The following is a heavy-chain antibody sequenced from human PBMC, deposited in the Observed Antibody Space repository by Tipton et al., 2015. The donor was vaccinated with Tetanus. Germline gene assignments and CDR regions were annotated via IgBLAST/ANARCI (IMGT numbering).Heavy chain of an antibody. D-gene: IGHD3-22*01. Sequence: SLRLSCAASGLTVTTNYMNWVRQAPGKGLEWVSSISSSSRYIYYADSVKGRFTISRDNAKNSLYLQMNSLRAEDTALYYCARDVKDAIVVDSYWGQGTLVTVSS. CDR1: GLTVTTNY. J-gene: IGHJ4*02. V-gene: IGHV3-21*01. CDR3: ARDVKDAIVVDSY. CDR2: ISSSSRYI.